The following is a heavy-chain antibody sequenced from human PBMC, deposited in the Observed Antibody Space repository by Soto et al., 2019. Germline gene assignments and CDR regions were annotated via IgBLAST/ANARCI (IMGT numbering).Heavy chain of an antibody. CDR3: ARDKGRSPLDY. V-gene: IGHV3-48*04. CDR2: ISSSSRNI. CDR1: GFTFGNYG. D-gene: IGHD2-15*01. J-gene: IGHJ4*02. Sequence: GGSLRLCCAASGFTFGNYGMHRVRQAPGKGLEWISYISSSSRNIYYPDSVKGRFTISRDNSKNSLYLQMNSLRAEDTAVYYCARDKGRSPLDYWGQGTLVTVSS.